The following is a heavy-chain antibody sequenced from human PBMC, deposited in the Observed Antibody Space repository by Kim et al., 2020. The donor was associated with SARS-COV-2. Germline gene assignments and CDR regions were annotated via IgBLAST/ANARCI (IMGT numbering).Heavy chain of an antibody. CDR1: GGSFSGYY. Sequence: SETLSLTCAVYGGSFSGYYWSWIRQPPGKGLEWIGEINHSGSTNYNPSLKSRVTISVDTSKNQFSLKLSSVTAADTAVYYCARLAIAAATKMVRTAAYYYYGMDVWGQGTTVTVSS. CDR2: INHSGST. J-gene: IGHJ6*02. V-gene: IGHV4-34*01. D-gene: IGHD6-13*01. CDR3: ARLAIAAATKMVRTAAYYYYGMDV.